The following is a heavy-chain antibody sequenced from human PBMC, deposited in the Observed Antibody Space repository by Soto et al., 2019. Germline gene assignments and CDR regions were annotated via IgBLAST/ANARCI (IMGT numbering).Heavy chain of an antibody. CDR3: AKDMWGEISSSWPSFDY. CDR2: ISWNSGSI. Sequence: PGGSLRLSCAASGFTFDDYAMHWVRQAPGKGLEWVSGISWNSGSIGYADSVKGRFTISRDNAKNSLYLQMNSLRAEDTALYYCAKDMWGEISSSWPSFDYWGQGTLVTVSS. CDR1: GFTFDDYA. V-gene: IGHV3-9*01. J-gene: IGHJ4*02. D-gene: IGHD6-13*01.